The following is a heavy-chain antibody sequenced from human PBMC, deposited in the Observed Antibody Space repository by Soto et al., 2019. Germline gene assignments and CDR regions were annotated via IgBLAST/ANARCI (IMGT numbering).Heavy chain of an antibody. D-gene: IGHD6-19*01. J-gene: IGHJ5*02. Sequence: QVRLVESGGGVVQPGRSLRLSCTASGFSFSSYAMYWFRQPPGKGLEWVAVISHDGINKHYADSVKGRVTVSRDNSNHSLDLQLNSRGGEDTAMYYCARDMYSSDYFVKWFEPWGQGTLVTVAS. CDR2: ISHDGINK. CDR1: GFSFSSYA. V-gene: IGHV3-30-3*01. CDR3: ARDMYSSDYFVKWFEP.